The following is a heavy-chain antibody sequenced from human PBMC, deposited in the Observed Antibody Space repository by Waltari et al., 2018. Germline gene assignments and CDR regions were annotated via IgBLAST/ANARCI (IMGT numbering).Heavy chain of an antibody. D-gene: IGHD5-18*01. CDR3: ARDDSYGQFMRFDF. Sequence: EVPLVESGGGLFQPGGSLRISCEASGLTVSRTYMRWVRRAPGKRLGWLSAIYSGGNTFDADSVKGRFNIPIDNSKNTLYLQRNSLRVDDTAVYYCARDDSYGQFMRFDFWGQGTVVTVSS. CDR1: GLTVSRTY. J-gene: IGHJ4*02. CDR2: IYSGGNT. V-gene: IGHV3-53*01.